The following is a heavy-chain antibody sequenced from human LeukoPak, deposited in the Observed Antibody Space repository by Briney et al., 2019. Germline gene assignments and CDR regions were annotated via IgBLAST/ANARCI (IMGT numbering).Heavy chain of an antibody. Sequence: GVLRLSCAASGFTFSSYAMSWVRQAPGKGLEWVSAISGSGGSTYYADSVKGRFTISRDNSKNTLYLQMNSLRAEDTAVYYCAKAYSSSWYYYYYGMDVWGQGTTVTVSS. J-gene: IGHJ6*02. D-gene: IGHD6-13*01. CDR3: AKAYSSSWYYYYYGMDV. V-gene: IGHV3-23*01. CDR1: GFTFSSYA. CDR2: ISGSGGST.